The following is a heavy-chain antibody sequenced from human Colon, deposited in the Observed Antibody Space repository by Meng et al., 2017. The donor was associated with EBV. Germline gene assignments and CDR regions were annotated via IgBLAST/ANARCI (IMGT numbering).Heavy chain of an antibody. CDR3: ARRRGGSGRDC. Sequence: QGAGPWLWQPSEALSLTCTVSGGPISSNCYYWDLVRQPPGEGLEWIGAIYHSGSTSYNPSLQSRVTMFVDTSKNQFSLMLTSVTATDTAVYYCARRRGGSGRDCWGQGTLVTVSS. J-gene: IGHJ4*02. D-gene: IGHD3-10*01. V-gene: IGHV4-39*01. CDR1: GGPISSNCYY. CDR2: IYHSGST.